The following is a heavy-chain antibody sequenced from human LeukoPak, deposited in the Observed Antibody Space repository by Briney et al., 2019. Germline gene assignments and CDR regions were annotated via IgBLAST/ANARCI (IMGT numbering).Heavy chain of an antibody. J-gene: IGHJ6*03. Sequence: SETLSLTCAVSGGSISSSNWWNWVRQPPGKGLEWIGEIYHSGSTNYNPSLKSRVTISVDKSKNQFSLKLSSVTAADTAVYYCARGAYSSGWHYYYYMDVWGKGTTVTISS. CDR3: ARGAYSSGWHYYYYMDV. D-gene: IGHD6-19*01. V-gene: IGHV4-4*02. CDR2: IYHSGST. CDR1: GGSISSSNW.